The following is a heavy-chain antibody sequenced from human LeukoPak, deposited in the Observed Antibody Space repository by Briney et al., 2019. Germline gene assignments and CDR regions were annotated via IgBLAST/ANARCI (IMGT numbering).Heavy chain of an antibody. J-gene: IGHJ4*02. CDR1: GFTFSSYS. Sequence: GGSLRLSCAASGFTFSSYSMNWVRQAPGKGLGWVSYISSSSSTIYYADSVKGRFTISRDNSKNTLYLQMNSLRAEDTAVYYCARDGPNTLGAFDYWGQGTLVTVSS. CDR2: ISSSSSTI. CDR3: ARDGPNTLGAFDY. V-gene: IGHV3-48*01. D-gene: IGHD4/OR15-4a*01.